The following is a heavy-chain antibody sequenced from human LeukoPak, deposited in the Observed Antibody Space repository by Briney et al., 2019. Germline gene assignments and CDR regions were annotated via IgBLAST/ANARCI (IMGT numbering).Heavy chain of an antibody. CDR1: GFTFSSYG. V-gene: IGHV3-33*06. CDR3: AKARITMVRGVIHW. J-gene: IGHJ4*02. CDR2: IWYDGSNK. Sequence: GGSLRLSCAASGFTFSSYGMHWVRQAPGKGLEWVAVIWYDGSNKYYADSVKGRFTISRDNSKNTLYLQMNSLRAEDTAVYYCAKARITMVRGVIHWWGQGTLVTVSS. D-gene: IGHD3-10*01.